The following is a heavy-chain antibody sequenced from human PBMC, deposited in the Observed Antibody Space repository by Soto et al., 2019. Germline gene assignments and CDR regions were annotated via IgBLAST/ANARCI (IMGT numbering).Heavy chain of an antibody. CDR1: GGSISPYY. CDR3: ARLIRDASGSYRLDY. Sequence: QVQLQESGPGRVKPSETLSLTCTASGGSISPYYLSWIRQPPGEVMEWLGYIYYSGYTNYNPSLKMRLTISVDTSTNQFSLRLISVTAADTAVYFCARLIRDASGSYRLDYWGRGTLVTVSS. CDR2: IYYSGYT. D-gene: IGHD3-10*01. V-gene: IGHV4-59*08. J-gene: IGHJ4*02.